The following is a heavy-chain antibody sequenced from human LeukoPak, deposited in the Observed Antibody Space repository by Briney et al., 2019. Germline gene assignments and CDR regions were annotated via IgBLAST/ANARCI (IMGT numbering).Heavy chain of an antibody. CDR3: ARGDYYDSSGLDY. J-gene: IGHJ4*02. Sequence: SETLSLTCAVHGGSFSGYNSSWIRQPPGKGLEWIGEINHSGSTNYNPSPKSRVTISVDTSKNQFSLKLSSVTAADTAVYCCARGDYYDSSGLDYWGQGTLVTVSS. CDR2: INHSGST. D-gene: IGHD3-22*01. CDR1: GGSFSGYN. V-gene: IGHV4-34*01.